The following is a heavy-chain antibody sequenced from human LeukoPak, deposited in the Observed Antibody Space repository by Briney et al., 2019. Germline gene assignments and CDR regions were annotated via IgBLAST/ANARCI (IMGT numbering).Heavy chain of an antibody. CDR2: IKQDGSEK. J-gene: IGHJ6*03. CDR1: GFIFTRYW. V-gene: IGHV3-7*04. CDR3: ARVSSSGWEYYYYLYMDV. D-gene: IGHD6-19*01. Sequence: GGSLRLSCAASGFIFTRYWMTWVRQAPGKGLEWVAHIKQDGSEKYYVDSVKGRFTISRDNAKNSLYLQMNSLRADDTAVYYCARVSSSGWEYYYYLYMDVWGKGTTVTVSS.